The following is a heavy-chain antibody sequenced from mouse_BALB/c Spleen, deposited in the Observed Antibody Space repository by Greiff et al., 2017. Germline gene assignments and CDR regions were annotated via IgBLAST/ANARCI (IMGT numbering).Heavy chain of an antibody. CDR1: GYTFTSYW. V-gene: IGHV1-87*01. CDR2: IYPGDGDT. CDR3: ARSAGYFDY. Sequence: QVHVKQSGAELARPGASVKLSCKASGYTFTSYWMQWVKQRPGQGLEWIGAIYPGDGDTRYTQKFKGKATLTADKSSSTAYMQLSSLASEDSAVYYCARSAGYFDYWGQGTTLTVSS. J-gene: IGHJ2*01.